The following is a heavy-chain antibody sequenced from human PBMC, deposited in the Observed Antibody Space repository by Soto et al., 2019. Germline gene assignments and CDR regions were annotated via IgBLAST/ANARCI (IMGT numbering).Heavy chain of an antibody. Sequence: PGGSLRLSCAASGFTFSNAWMNWFRQAPEKGLEWVGRIKSKTDGGTTDYAAPVKGRFTIPRDDSKNTLYLRMNSLKTEDTAVYYCTTDIPSGYDYPDYWGQGTLVTVSS. V-gene: IGHV3-15*07. CDR2: IKSKTDGGTT. D-gene: IGHD5-12*01. CDR1: GFTFSNAW. J-gene: IGHJ4*02. CDR3: TTDIPSGYDYPDY.